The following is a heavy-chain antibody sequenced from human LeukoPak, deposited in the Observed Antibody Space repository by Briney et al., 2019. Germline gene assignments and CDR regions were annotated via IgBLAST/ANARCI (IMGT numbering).Heavy chain of an antibody. CDR2: ISPDGSTT. CDR3: TRDFDFSSAI. CDR1: GFTFSSYW. J-gene: IGHJ4*02. V-gene: IGHV3-74*01. D-gene: IGHD3-3*01. Sequence: GRPLRLSCAASGFTFSSYWMHWVRQAPGKGLVWVSRISPDGSTTGHADSVKGRFTTSRDNAKNTLFLQMNSLRAEDTAVYYCTRDFDFSSAIWGQGTLVTVSS.